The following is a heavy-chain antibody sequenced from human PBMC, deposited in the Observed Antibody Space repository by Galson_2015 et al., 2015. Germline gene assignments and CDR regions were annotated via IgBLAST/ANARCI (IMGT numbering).Heavy chain of an antibody. Sequence: SVKVSCKASGYTFTSSGISWVRQAPGQGLEWMGWISGNNGNTNYAQNLQGRVTMTTDTSTSTAYMELMSLRSDDTAVYYCARDEGAVAGKRVDYWGQGTLVTVSS. CDR1: GYTFTSSG. CDR3: ARDEGAVAGKRVDY. J-gene: IGHJ4*02. CDR2: ISGNNGNT. D-gene: IGHD6-19*01. V-gene: IGHV1-18*01.